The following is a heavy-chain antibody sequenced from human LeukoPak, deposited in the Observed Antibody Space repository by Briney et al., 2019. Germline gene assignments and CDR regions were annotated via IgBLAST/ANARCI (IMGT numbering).Heavy chain of an antibody. V-gene: IGHV3-7*01. CDR3: ARAGYTSGWDY. CDR2: IEQDGSEK. Sequence: GGSLRLSCTASGFTFSTYWMSWVRQAPGKGLEWVANIEQDGSEKYYVDSVKGRFTISRDNAENSLYLQVNSLRGEDTAVYFCARAGYTSGWDYWGQGTLVTVSS. CDR1: GFTFSTYW. J-gene: IGHJ4*02. D-gene: IGHD6-19*01.